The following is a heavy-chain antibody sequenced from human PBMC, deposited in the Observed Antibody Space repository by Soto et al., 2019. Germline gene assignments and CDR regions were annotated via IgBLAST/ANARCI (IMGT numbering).Heavy chain of an antibody. CDR1: GGTFSSYT. Sequence: VSCKASGGTFSSYTISWVRQAPGQGLEWMGRIIPILGIANYAQKFQGRVTITADKSTSTAYMELSSLRSEDTAVYYCARDEVYCSSTSCYGTYYYYYMDVWGKGTTVTVSS. CDR2: IIPILGIA. V-gene: IGHV1-69*04. CDR3: ARDEVYCSSTSCYGTYYYYYMDV. D-gene: IGHD2-2*01. J-gene: IGHJ6*03.